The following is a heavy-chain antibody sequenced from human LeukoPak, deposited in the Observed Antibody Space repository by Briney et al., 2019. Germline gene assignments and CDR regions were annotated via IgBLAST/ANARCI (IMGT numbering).Heavy chain of an antibody. V-gene: IGHV4-59*01. CDR1: GGSISSYY. CDR3: ARLHFYGSGSYLDY. D-gene: IGHD3-10*01. CDR2: IYYSGST. Sequence: PSETLSLTCTVSGGSISSYYWSWIRQPPGKGLEWIGYIYYSGSTNYNPSLKSRVIISVDTSKNQFSLKLSSVTAADTAVYYCARLHFYGSGSYLDYWGQGTLVTVSS. J-gene: IGHJ4*02.